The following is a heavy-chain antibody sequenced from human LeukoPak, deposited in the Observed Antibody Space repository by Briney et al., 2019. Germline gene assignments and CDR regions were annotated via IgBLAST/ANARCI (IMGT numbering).Heavy chain of an antibody. Sequence: PGRSLRLSCAASGFTFSSYGMHWVRQAPGKGLEWVAVISYDGSNKYYADSVKGRFTISRDNSENTLYLQMNSLRAEDTAVYYCATPTLDANYYYGMDVWGQGTTVTVSS. J-gene: IGHJ6*02. CDR3: ATPTLDANYYYGMDV. D-gene: IGHD1-1*01. V-gene: IGHV3-30*03. CDR2: ISYDGSNK. CDR1: GFTFSSYG.